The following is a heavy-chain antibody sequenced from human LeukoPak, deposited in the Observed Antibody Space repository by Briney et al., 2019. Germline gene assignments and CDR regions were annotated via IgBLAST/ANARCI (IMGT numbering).Heavy chain of an antibody. CDR1: GFSFSSHW. J-gene: IGHJ3*01. CDR3: VRRRDSDGYDGFDL. D-gene: IGHD3-22*01. CDR2: IYPEDSDR. Sequence: GESLRISCRGSGFSFSSHWIGWVRHMPGIGLEWMAIIYPEDSDRTYSPSFQGHVTISADKSISTAYLQWSSLKASDTATYYCVRRRDSDGYDGFDLWGQGTMVTVSS. V-gene: IGHV5-51*01.